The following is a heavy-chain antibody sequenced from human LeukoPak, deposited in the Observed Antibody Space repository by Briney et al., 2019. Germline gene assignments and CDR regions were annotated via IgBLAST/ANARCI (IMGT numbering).Heavy chain of an antibody. CDR2: IYYSGST. J-gene: IGHJ4*02. D-gene: IGHD1-1*01. Sequence: SETLSLTCTVSGGSISSYYWSWIRQPPGKGLEWIGYIYYSGSTNYNPSLKSRVTISVDTSKNQFSLKLSSVTAADTAVYYCASYKGTFDYWGQGTLVTVSS. V-gene: IGHV4-59*01. CDR3: ASYKGTFDY. CDR1: GGSISSYY.